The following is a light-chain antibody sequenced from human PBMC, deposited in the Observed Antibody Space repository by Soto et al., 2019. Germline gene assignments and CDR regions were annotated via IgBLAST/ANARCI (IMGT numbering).Light chain of an antibody. J-gene: IGKJ2*01. V-gene: IGKV3D-15*01. CDR2: GAS. CDR3: QQYNNWPLYP. Sequence: EIVMTQSPATLSVSPGERATLSCRASQSVSSNLAWYQQKPGQAPRLLIYGASTRATVIPARFNGSGSGTEFTLTISSLQSEDFAVYYCQQYNNWPLYPFGQGTKLEIK. CDR1: QSVSSN.